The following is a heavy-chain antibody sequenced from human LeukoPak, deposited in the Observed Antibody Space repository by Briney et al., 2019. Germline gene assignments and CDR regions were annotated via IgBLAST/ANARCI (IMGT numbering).Heavy chain of an antibody. CDR1: GYSISSGYY. Sequence: SETLSLTCAVSGYSISSGYYWGWIRQPPGRGLEWIGTIYHGGSTYYSPSLTSRVTISVDTSKNQLSLKLTSVTAADTAVYYCARYSRNGVDEIGFWGQGTLVTVSS. J-gene: IGHJ4*02. CDR2: IYHGGST. CDR3: ARYSRNGVDEIGF. V-gene: IGHV4-38-2*01. D-gene: IGHD5-12*01.